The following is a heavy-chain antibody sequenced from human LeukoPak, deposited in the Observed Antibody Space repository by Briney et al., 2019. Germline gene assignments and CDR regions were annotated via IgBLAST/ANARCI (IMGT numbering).Heavy chain of an antibody. CDR1: GYTFTGYY. CDR3: ARDLSAGTLSWFDH. D-gene: IGHD1-1*01. Sequence: ASVTVSFKASGYTFTGYYMHWVRQAPGQGLEWMGWINPNSGGTNYPQKFQGRVTMTRDTSISTAYTELSRLRSDDTAVYYCARDLSAGTLSWFDHWGQGTLVTVSS. J-gene: IGHJ5*02. CDR2: INPNSGGT. V-gene: IGHV1-2*02.